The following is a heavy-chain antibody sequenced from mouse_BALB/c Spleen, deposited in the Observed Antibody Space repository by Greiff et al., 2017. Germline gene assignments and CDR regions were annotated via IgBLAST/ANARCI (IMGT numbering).Heavy chain of an antibody. CDR3: ARDSPLNYFDY. Sequence: DVKLVESGGGLVQPGGSLRLSCATSGFTFTDYYMSWVRQPPGKALEWLGFIRNKANGYTTEYSASVKGRFTISRDNSQSILYLQMNTLRAEDSATYYCARDSPLNYFDYWGQGTTLTVSS. CDR1: GFTFTDYY. V-gene: IGHV7-3*02. J-gene: IGHJ2*01. CDR2: IRNKANGYTT.